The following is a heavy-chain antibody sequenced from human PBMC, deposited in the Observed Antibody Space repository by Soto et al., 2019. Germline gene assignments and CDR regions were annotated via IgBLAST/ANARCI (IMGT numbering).Heavy chain of an antibody. Sequence: QVQLVQSGAEVKKPGASVKVSCKASGYTFTTYDINWVRQATGQGLEWMGWMNPNSGKTAYAQKFQGRASMTRATSISTASMELTSLRSDDTAVYYCARRGVAAAGTGDYWGQGTLVTVSS. CDR1: GYTFTTYD. D-gene: IGHD6-13*01. J-gene: IGHJ4*02. V-gene: IGHV1-8*01. CDR3: ARRGVAAAGTGDY. CDR2: MNPNSGKT.